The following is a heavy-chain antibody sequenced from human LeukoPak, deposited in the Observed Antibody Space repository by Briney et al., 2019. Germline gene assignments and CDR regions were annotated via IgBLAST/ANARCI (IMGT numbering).Heavy chain of an antibody. CDR3: ARESKPYSGTYNHDY. CDR1: GFTLGTYW. V-gene: IGHV3-48*04. CDR2: ISSSSGSI. Sequence: GGSLRLSCVASGFTLGTYWMSWVRQAPEKGQEWVSYISSSSGSIYYADSVEGRFTISRDNAKNSLYLQMNSLRAEDTAVYYCARESKPYSGTYNHDYWGQGTLVTVSS. J-gene: IGHJ4*02. D-gene: IGHD1-26*01.